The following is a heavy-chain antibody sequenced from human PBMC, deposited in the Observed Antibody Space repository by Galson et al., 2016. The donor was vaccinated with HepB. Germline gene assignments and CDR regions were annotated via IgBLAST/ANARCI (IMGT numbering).Heavy chain of an antibody. V-gene: IGHV6-1*01. D-gene: IGHD2-2*01. Sequence: CAISGDSVASNTAAWYWVRQSPSRGLEWLGRTYFRSKWFFEYASSIRGRIIVRSDTSRNQFSLHLDSVTPEDTGVYYCARDPPGDQGLDVWGQGTTVIVSS. CDR1: GDSVASNTAA. CDR2: TYFRSKWFF. J-gene: IGHJ6*02. CDR3: ARDPPGDQGLDV.